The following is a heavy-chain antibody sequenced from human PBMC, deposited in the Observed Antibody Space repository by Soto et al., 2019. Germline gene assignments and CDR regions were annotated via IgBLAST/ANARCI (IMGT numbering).Heavy chain of an antibody. CDR3: AREGMLEQLVGNYYGMDV. Sequence: SQTLSLTCAISGDSVSSNSAAWNWIRQSPSRGLEWLGRTYYRAKWYNDYAVSVKRRITINPDTSKNQFSLQLNSVTPEDTAVYYCAREGMLEQLVGNYYGMDVWGQGTTVTVSS. J-gene: IGHJ6*02. CDR1: GDSVSSNSAA. D-gene: IGHD6-6*01. CDR2: TYYRAKWYN. V-gene: IGHV6-1*01.